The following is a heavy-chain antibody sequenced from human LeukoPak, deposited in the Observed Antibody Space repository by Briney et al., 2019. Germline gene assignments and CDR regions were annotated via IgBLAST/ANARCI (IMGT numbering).Heavy chain of an antibody. CDR2: IIPIFGTA. D-gene: IGHD5-18*01. V-gene: IGHV1-69*06. J-gene: IGHJ6*03. Sequence: GASVKVSCKASGGTFSSYAISWVRQAPGQGLEWMGGIIPIFGTANYAQKFQGRVTITADKSTSTAYMELSSLRSEDTAVYYCARVPLDTADPEGYYYYYYMDVWGKGTTVTVSS. CDR3: ARVPLDTADPEGYYYYYYMDV. CDR1: GGTFSSYA.